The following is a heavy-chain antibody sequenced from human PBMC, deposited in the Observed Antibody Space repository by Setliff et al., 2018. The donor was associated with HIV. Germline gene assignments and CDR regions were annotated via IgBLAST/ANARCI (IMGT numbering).Heavy chain of an antibody. CDR3: ARGAAARWFDY. CDR1: GGSFSGYY. V-gene: IGHV4-34*01. Sequence: SETLSLTCAVYGGSFSGYYWSWISQPPGKGLEWIGEINHSGSTNYNPSLKSRVTISVDTSQNQFSLKLSSVTAADTAVYYCARGAAARWFDYCGQGTLVTVSS. J-gene: IGHJ4*02. D-gene: IGHD6-13*01. CDR2: INHSGST.